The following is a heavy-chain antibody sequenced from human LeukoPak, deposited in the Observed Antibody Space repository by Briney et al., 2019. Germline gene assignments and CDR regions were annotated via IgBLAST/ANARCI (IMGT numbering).Heavy chain of an antibody. J-gene: IGHJ4*02. CDR2: IYYSGTT. V-gene: IGHV4-39*01. D-gene: IGHD3-10*01. CDR3: ARQPWPASGDY. CDR1: GGSISSSSYY. Sequence: PSETLSLTCTVSGGSISSSSYYWGWLRQPPGKGLEWIGSIYYSGTTYYNPSLKSRVTISVDTSKNQFSLKLSSVTAADTAVYYCARQPWPASGDYWGQGTLVTVSS.